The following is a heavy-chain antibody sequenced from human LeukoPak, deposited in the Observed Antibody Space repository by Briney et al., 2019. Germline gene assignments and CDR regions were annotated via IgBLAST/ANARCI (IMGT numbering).Heavy chain of an antibody. J-gene: IGHJ4*02. CDR2: IYYSGTT. D-gene: IGHD4-23*01. Sequence: SGTLSLTCSVSGGSISSSSYYWSWIHQHPGKGLEWIGHIYYSGTTYNNPSLESRVTISVDTSKNQFSLKLSSVTAADTAVYYCARYGSNAHDYWGQGTLVTVSS. CDR1: GGSISSSSYY. CDR3: ARYGSNAHDY. V-gene: IGHV4-31*03.